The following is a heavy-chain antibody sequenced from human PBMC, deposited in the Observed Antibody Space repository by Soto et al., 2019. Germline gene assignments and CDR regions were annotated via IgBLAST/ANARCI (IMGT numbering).Heavy chain of an antibody. CDR2: IFYTGIT. J-gene: IGHJ3*01. CDR3: ARGGYDFSGVNFDEGFDF. D-gene: IGHD3-22*01. CDR1: GGSLSSHF. V-gene: IGHV4-59*11. Sequence: PSETLSLTCTVSGGSLSSHFWAWIRQPPGKGLEWVGYIFYTGITNYNPSLQSRVSISVGTSKERFSLTLNSVTAADTAVYYCARGGYDFSGVNFDEGFDFWGQGIPVTVSS.